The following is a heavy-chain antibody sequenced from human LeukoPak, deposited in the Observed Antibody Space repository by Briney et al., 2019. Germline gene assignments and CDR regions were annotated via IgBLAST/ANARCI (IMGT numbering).Heavy chain of an antibody. D-gene: IGHD4-17*01. Sequence: GGSLRLSCAASGFTFSSYAMNWVRQAPEKGPEWVSSITSTTSYIYYADSVKGRFTTSRDNAKNSVYLQMNSLRAEDTAVYYCARSDDYGDYLVDYWGQGTLVTVSS. CDR1: GFTFSSYA. CDR2: ITSTTSYI. J-gene: IGHJ4*02. V-gene: IGHV3-21*01. CDR3: ARSDDYGDYLVDY.